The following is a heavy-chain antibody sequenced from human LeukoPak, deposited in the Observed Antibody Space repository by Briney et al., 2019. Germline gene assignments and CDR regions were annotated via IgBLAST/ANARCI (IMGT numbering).Heavy chain of an antibody. V-gene: IGHV3-23*03. CDR3: AKGKGGTSFNYCFDY. CDR2: IHNDAATT. Sequence: PGGSLRLSCAASGFGFGAYAMIWVRQAPGKGLEWVSLIHNDAATTHYADSVRGRFTVSRDNSKNTLYLEMNSLRAEDTAVYYCAKGKGGTSFNYCFDYWGQGTPVSVSS. J-gene: IGHJ4*02. D-gene: IGHD2/OR15-2a*01. CDR1: GFGFGAYA.